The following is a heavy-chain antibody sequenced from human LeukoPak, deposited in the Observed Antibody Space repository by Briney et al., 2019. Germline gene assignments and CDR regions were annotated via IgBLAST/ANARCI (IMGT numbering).Heavy chain of an antibody. V-gene: IGHV3-7*03. CDR1: GFTFRHSW. CDR2: IHPDSSDK. J-gene: IGHJ4*02. CDR3: TRLPRETAGDY. Sequence: PGGSLRLSCEASGFTFRHSWLSWIRQTPGKGLEWVANIHPDSSDKFYVDSMEGRCTISRDNTKNSLYLQIDNARLDDTGLYYCTRLPRETAGDYWGQGVPVIVSS. D-gene: IGHD1-14*01.